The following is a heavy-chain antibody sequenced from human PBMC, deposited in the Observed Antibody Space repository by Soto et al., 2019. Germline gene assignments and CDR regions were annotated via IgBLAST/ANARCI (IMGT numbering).Heavy chain of an antibody. V-gene: IGHV3-23*01. D-gene: IGHD1-26*01. Sequence: PGGSLRLSCAASGFSFSSHSFNWVRQAPGQGLEWVAYISENGRFTYYADSVKGRFTISRDDSKKMMFLQMSSLRAGDTAVYYCAKSGPTNFFDHWGQGSLVTVSS. CDR1: GFSFSSHS. CDR2: ISENGRFT. J-gene: IGHJ4*02. CDR3: AKSGPTNFFDH.